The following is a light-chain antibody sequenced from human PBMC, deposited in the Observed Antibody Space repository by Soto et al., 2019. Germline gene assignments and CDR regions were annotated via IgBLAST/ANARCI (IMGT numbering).Light chain of an antibody. J-gene: IGLJ1*01. Sequence: QSALTQPASVSGSPGQSITISCTGTSSNVGGYNYVSWYQQHPGKAPKLMIYDVSGRPSGVSNRFSASKSGNTASLTISGLQAEDEADYYCSSYGSSTSLYVFGTGTKVTVL. CDR3: SSYGSSTSLYV. V-gene: IGLV2-14*03. CDR2: DVS. CDR1: SSNVGGYNY.